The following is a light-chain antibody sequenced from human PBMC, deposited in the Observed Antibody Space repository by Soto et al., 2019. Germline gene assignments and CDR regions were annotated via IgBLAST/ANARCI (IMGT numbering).Light chain of an antibody. J-gene: IGKJ2*01. CDR2: GAS. CDR1: QSLSSY. CDR3: RQYGSSPSYT. V-gene: IGKV3-20*01. Sequence: EIVLTQSPGTLSLSPGEIATLSCRASQSLSSYLAWYQQKPGQAPRILIYGASSRATGIPDRFSGSGSGTDFTLTISRLEPEDFAVYYCRQYGSSPSYTFGQGTKLEIK.